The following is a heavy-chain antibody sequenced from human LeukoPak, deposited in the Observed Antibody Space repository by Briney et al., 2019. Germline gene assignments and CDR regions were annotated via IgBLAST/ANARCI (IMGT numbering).Heavy chain of an antibody. CDR1: GFTFSSYG. J-gene: IGHJ4*02. CDR2: TRDDGSSK. CDR3: AKDFGAVRGFLDY. V-gene: IGHV3-30*02. D-gene: IGHD3-10*02. Sequence: GGSLRLSCAASGFTFSSYGIHWVRQAPGKGLEWVAFTRDDGSSKYYADSVKGRFTISRDNSKNTLYLQMNSLSAEDTALYYCAKDFGAVRGFLDYWGQGTLVTVSS.